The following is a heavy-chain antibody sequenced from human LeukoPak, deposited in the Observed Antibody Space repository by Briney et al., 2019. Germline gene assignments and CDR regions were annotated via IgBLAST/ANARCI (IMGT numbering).Heavy chain of an antibody. J-gene: IGHJ4*02. CDR2: IYSGGTT. V-gene: IGHV3-53*01. D-gene: IGHD3/OR15-3a*01. CDR1: GSTVSSNY. Sequence: GGSLRLSCAAPGSTVSSNYMSWVRQAPGMGLEWVSVIYSGGTTYYADSVKGRFTISRDNSKNMLYLQMNSLRAEDTAVYYCAREPGTDYRKYYFDYWGQGTLVTVSS. CDR3: AREPGTDYRKYYFDY.